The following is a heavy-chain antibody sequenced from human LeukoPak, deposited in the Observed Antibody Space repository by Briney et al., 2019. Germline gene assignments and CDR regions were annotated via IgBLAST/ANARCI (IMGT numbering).Heavy chain of an antibody. D-gene: IGHD4-17*01. CDR1: GFTFSSYT. V-gene: IGHV3-23*01. CDR2: ITTSDGNT. J-gene: IGHJ4*02. CDR3: AKNPGAYFDY. Sequence: GGSLRLSCAASGFTFSSYTMSWVRQAPGKGLEWVSTITTSDGNTYYADSVKGRFTVSRDNSKNTLYLQMNSLRAEDTAVYYCAKNPGAYFDYWGQGTLVTVSS.